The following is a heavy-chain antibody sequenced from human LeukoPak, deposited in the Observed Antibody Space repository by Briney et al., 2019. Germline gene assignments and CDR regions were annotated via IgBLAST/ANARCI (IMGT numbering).Heavy chain of an antibody. J-gene: IGHJ4*02. D-gene: IGHD5-18*01. V-gene: IGHV4-34*01. CDR2: INHSGST. CDR1: GGSFSGYY. Sequence: SETLSLTCAVYGGSFSGYYWSWIRQPPGKGLEWIGEINHSGSTNYNPSLKSRVTISVDTSKNQFSLKLSSVTAADTAVYYCARGPRGYRIYHIWGQGTLVTVSS. CDR3: ARGPRGYRIYHI.